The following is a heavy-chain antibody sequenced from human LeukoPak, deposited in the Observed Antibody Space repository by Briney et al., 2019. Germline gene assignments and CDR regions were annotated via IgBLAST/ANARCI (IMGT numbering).Heavy chain of an antibody. V-gene: IGHV3-21*01. J-gene: IGHJ4*02. CDR2: ISSSSSTYI. CDR1: GFTFSSYS. Sequence: PGGSLRLSCAASGFTFSSYSMNWVRQAPGRGLEWVSSISSSSSTYIYYADSVKGRFTISRDNAKNSLYLQMNSLRAEDTAVYYCARDRDQVSFDYWGQGTLVTVSS. CDR3: ARDRDQVSFDY. D-gene: IGHD3-10*01.